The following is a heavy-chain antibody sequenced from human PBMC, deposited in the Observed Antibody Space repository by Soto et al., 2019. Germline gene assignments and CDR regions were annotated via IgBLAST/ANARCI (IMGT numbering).Heavy chain of an antibody. Sequence: GGALRLPCAASGFTLSTYAMSWVRQAPGKGLEWVSAISGSGGSTYYADSVKGRFTISRDNSKNTPYLQMNSLRAEDTAVYYCAKDVGPTMMVVVMAFDIWGQGTMVTV. V-gene: IGHV3-23*01. D-gene: IGHD3-22*01. CDR1: GFTLSTYA. CDR3: AKDVGPTMMVVVMAFDI. J-gene: IGHJ3*02. CDR2: ISGSGGST.